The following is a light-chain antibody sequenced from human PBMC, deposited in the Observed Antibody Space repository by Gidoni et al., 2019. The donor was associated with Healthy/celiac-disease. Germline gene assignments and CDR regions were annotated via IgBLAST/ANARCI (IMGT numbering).Light chain of an antibody. J-gene: IGKJ1*01. CDR1: QSVSSSY. V-gene: IGKV3-20*01. CDR2: GAS. Sequence: RATLSCRASQSVSSSYLAWYQQKPGQAPRLLIYGASSRATGIPDRFSGSGSGTDFTLTISRLEPEDFAVCYCQQYGSSPWTFGQGTKVEIK. CDR3: QQYGSSPWT.